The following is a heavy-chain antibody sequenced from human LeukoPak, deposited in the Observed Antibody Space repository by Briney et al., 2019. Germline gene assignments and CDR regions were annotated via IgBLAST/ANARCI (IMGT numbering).Heavy chain of an antibody. Sequence: ASVKVSCKASGYTFTGYYMHWVRQAPGQGREWMGWINPNSGGTNYAQKFQGRVTITRDTSISTAYMELSRLRSDDTAVYYCARRITIFGVVLMDYWGQGTLVTVSS. D-gene: IGHD3-3*01. CDR2: INPNSGGT. CDR3: ARRITIFGVVLMDY. V-gene: IGHV1-2*02. CDR1: GYTFTGYY. J-gene: IGHJ4*02.